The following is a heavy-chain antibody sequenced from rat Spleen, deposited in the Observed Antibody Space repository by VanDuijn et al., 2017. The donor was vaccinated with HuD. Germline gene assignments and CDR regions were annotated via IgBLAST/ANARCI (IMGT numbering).Heavy chain of an antibody. CDR2: IWGDGST. V-gene: IGHV2-32*01. CDR3: ARGGGIGY. D-gene: IGHD1-11*01. CDR1: GFSLTSYH. Sequence: QVQLKESGPGLVKPSETLSLTCTVSGFSLTSYHVSWVRQPPGKGPEWMGVIWGDGSTAYNSALKSRLSISRDTSKSQVFLKMSSLKTEDTATYYCARGGGIGYWGQGVMVTVSS. J-gene: IGHJ2*01.